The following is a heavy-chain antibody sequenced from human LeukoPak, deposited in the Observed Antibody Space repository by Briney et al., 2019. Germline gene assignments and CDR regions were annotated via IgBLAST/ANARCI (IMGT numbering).Heavy chain of an antibody. V-gene: IGHV3-64*01. Sequence: PGGSLRLSCAGAGFTFSHYYMHWVRQAPGKGLEYVSAISYNGDETYYGKSVKGRFTISRDNSKKTLYLQMGSLRAEDTAVYYCARDPSVGGFSGSELDFWGPGTLVTVSS. CDR3: ARDPSVGGFSGSELDF. D-gene: IGHD3-16*01. J-gene: IGHJ4*02. CDR2: ISYNGDET. CDR1: GFTFSHYY.